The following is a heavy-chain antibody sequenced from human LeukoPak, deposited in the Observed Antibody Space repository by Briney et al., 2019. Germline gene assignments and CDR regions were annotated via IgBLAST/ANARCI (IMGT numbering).Heavy chain of an antibody. CDR2: ISDSGITT. CDR1: GFTFSSSA. J-gene: IGHJ4*02. CDR3: TTGGTVTFDY. Sequence: GGSLRLSCAASGFTFSSSAMSWVRQAPGKGLEWVSAISDSGITTYYADSVKGRFTVSRDNSKNTLYLQMNSLKTEDTAVYYCTTGGTVTFDYWGQGTLVTVSS. V-gene: IGHV3-23*01. D-gene: IGHD4-17*01.